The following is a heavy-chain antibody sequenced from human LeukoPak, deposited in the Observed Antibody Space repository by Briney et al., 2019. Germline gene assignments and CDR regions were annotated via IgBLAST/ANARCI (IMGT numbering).Heavy chain of an antibody. J-gene: IGHJ4*02. CDR3: AKDGLYYDGSTHIYYFDY. Sequence: PGGSPRLSCAASGFSFSDYAMAWVRQAPGKGLEWVSVITGSGGVTHYAGSVKGRFTISRDNSKNTLYLQMNNLRVEDTARYYCAKDGLYYDGSTHIYYFDYWGQGTLVAVSS. D-gene: IGHD3-22*01. CDR2: ITGSGGVT. V-gene: IGHV3-23*01. CDR1: GFSFSDYA.